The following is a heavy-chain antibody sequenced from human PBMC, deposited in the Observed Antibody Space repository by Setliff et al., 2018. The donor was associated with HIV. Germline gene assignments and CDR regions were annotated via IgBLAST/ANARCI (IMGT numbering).Heavy chain of an antibody. CDR3: ARARTDYYDRGRRSHYYIDV. J-gene: IGHJ6*03. CDR1: GGAFSGYA. D-gene: IGHD3-22*01. V-gene: IGHV1-69*10. CDR2: LIPILGIA. Sequence: SVKVSCKASGGAFSGYALSWVRQAPGQGLEWMGGLIPILGIAQYAQKFHGRVTITADESTSTAYMELNNVKFEDTAVYYCARARTDYYDRGRRSHYYIDVWARGATVTVSS.